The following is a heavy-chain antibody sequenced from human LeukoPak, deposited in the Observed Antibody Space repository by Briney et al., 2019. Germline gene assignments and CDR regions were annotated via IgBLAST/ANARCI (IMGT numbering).Heavy chain of an antibody. V-gene: IGHV4-59*12. D-gene: IGHD3-22*01. CDR2: VYYSGST. CDR3: ARDSSGLNDY. J-gene: IGHJ4*02. CDR1: GDSITSYY. Sequence: SETLSLTCSVSGDSITSYYWSWIRQPPGKGLEWIGYVYYSGSTNYNPSLESRLTISLDTSKNEFSLKLHSVTAADTAVYYCARDSSGLNDYWGQGTLVTVSS.